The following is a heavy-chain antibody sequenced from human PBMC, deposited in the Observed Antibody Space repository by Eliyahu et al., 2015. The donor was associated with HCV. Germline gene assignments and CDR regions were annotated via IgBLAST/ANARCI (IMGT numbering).Heavy chain of an antibody. CDR3: ARDYGTPDSSSWYGDY. V-gene: IGHV3-7*01. D-gene: IGHD6-13*01. J-gene: IGHJ4*02. CDR1: GFTFSSYW. CDR2: IKQDGSEK. Sequence: EVQLVESGGGLVQPGGSLRLSCAASGFTFSSYWMSWVRQAPGKGLEWVANIKQDGSEKYYVDSVKGRFTISRDNAKNSLYLQMNSLRAEDTAVYYCARDYGTPDSSSWYGDYWGQGTLVTVSS.